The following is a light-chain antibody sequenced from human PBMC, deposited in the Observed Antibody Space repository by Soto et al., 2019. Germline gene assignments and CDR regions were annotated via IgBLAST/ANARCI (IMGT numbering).Light chain of an antibody. CDR2: GAS. V-gene: IGKV3-20*01. J-gene: IGKJ4*01. CDR3: QQYGSSPFT. CDR1: QSVRNNY. Sequence: ETVLTQSPGTLSLSPGERATLSCRASQSVRNNYLAWYQQKPGQAPRLLISGASSRTAGIPDRFSGSGSGTDFTLTISRLEPEDFAVYYCQQYGSSPFTFGGGTKVDI.